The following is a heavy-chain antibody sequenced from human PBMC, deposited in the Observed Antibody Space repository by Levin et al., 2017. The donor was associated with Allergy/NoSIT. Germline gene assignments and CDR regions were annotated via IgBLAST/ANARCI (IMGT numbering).Heavy chain of an antibody. CDR2: ISYDGTNK. D-gene: IGHD3-10*01. J-gene: IGHJ3*02. CDR3: AKSLSAYGSGSYDAFDI. CDR1: GFTFSHYA. Sequence: GGSLRLSCATSGFTFSHYAMHWVRQAPGKGLEWVTIISYDGTNKNYADSVRGRFTTSRDKSKSTLYLQMNSLRPEDTAVYYCAKSLSAYGSGSYDAFDIWDQGTMVTVFS. V-gene: IGHV3-30*18.